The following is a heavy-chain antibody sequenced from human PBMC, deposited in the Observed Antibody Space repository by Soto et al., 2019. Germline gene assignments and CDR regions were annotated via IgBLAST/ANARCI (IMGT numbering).Heavy chain of an antibody. J-gene: IGHJ4*02. CDR3: AKDRSKTYALDY. CDR2: ISYDGSNK. Sequence: GGSLRLSCAASGFTFSSYGMHWVRQAPGKGLEWVAVISYDGSNKYYADSVKGRFTISRDNSKNTLYLQMNSLRAEDTAVYYCAKDRSKTYALDYWGQGTLVTVSS. D-gene: IGHD3-16*01. V-gene: IGHV3-30*18. CDR1: GFTFSSYG.